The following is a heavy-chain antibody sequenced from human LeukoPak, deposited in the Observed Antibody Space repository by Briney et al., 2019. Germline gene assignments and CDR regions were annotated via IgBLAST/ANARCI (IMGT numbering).Heavy chain of an antibody. J-gene: IGHJ4*02. CDR3: AREAYYDFWSGFEDPRKFDY. D-gene: IGHD3-3*01. CDR1: GFTFSSYS. V-gene: IGHV3-48*04. CDR2: ISSSSSAI. Sequence: GGSLRLSCAASGFTFSSYSMNWVRQAPGKGREWVSYISSSSSAIYYADSVKGRFTISRDNAKNSLYLQMNSLRAEDTAVYYCAREAYYDFWSGFEDPRKFDYWGQGTLVTVSS.